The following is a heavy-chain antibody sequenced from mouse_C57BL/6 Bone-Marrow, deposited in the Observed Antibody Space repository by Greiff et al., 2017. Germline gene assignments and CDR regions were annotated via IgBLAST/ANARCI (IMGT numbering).Heavy chain of an antibody. CDR2: IWRGGST. CDR1: GFSLTSSG. D-gene: IGHD2-1*01. V-gene: IGHV2-5*01. CDR3: SKEGNYGYFDY. Sequence: QVQLKESGPGLVPPSQSLSITCTVSGFSLTSSGVHWVRQSPGKGLEWLGVIWRGGSTDYNAAFMSRLSITKDNSKSQVFFKMNSLQADDTAIYYCSKEGNYGYFDYWGQGTTLTVSS. J-gene: IGHJ2*01.